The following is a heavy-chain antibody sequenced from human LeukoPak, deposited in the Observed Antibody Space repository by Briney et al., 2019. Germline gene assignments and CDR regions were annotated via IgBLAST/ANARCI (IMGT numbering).Heavy chain of an antibody. J-gene: IGHJ4*02. CDR1: GFTFSSYS. D-gene: IGHD3-16*01. Sequence: AGGSLRLSCAASGFTFSSYSMYWVRQAPGKGLEWMSYISSSSTIKYYADSVKGRFTISRDNAKNSQYLQMKSLRDEDTAVYYCAREIRGKGFDYWGQGTLVTVSS. V-gene: IGHV3-48*02. CDR3: AREIRGKGFDY. CDR2: ISSSSTIK.